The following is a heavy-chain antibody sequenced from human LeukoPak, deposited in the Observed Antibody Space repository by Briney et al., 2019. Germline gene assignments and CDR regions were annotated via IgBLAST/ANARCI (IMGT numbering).Heavy chain of an antibody. CDR3: ARERLRRGVIDYYYYYGMDV. Sequence: SETLSLTCTVSGGSISSGGYSWSWIRQPPGKGLEWIGYIYHSGSTYYNPSLKSRVTISVDRSKNQFSLKLSSVTAADTAVYYCARERLRRGVIDYYYYYGMDVWGQGTTVTVSS. J-gene: IGHJ6*02. V-gene: IGHV4-30-2*01. D-gene: IGHD3-10*01. CDR1: GGSISSGGYS. CDR2: IYHSGST.